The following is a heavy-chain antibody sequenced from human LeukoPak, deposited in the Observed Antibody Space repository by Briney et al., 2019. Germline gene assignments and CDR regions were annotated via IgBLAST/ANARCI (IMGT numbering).Heavy chain of an antibody. CDR1: GGSISSYY. CDR3: ARSGSSWYKAHWYFDL. J-gene: IGHJ2*01. V-gene: IGHV4-4*07. CDR2: IYTRGST. D-gene: IGHD6-13*01. Sequence: SETLSLTCTVSGGSISSYYWSWIRQPAGKGLEWIGRIYTRGSTNYNPSLKSRVTMSVDTSKNQFSLKLSSVTAADTAVYYCARSGSSWYKAHWYFDLWGRGTLVTVSS.